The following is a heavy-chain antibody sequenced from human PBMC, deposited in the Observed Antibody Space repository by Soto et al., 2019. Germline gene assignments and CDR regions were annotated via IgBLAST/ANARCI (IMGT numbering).Heavy chain of an antibody. CDR2: TYYSGTT. V-gene: IGHV4-59*01. CDR1: GGPIRSYY. Sequence: QVQLQESGPGLVKPSETLSLTCTVSGGPIRSYYWSWIRQPPGKGLEGIGYTYYSGTTNYNPSLKSRVTISVDTSKNQFSLKVSSVTAADTAVYYCARHYCSGGSCYLDYYYYMDVWGKGTTVTVSS. D-gene: IGHD2-15*01. J-gene: IGHJ6*03. CDR3: ARHYCSGGSCYLDYYYYMDV.